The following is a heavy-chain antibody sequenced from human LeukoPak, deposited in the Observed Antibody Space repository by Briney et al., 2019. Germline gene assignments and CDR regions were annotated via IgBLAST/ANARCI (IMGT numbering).Heavy chain of an antibody. V-gene: IGHV4-4*07. CDR3: ARSMAGYYDSSGYSLYYFDY. Sequence: SETLSLTCTVSGGSISSYYWSWIQQPAGKGLEWIGRIYTSGSTNYNPSLKSRVTMSVDTSKNQFSLKLSSVTAADTAVYYCARSMAGYYDSSGYSLYYFDYWGQGTLVTVSS. J-gene: IGHJ4*02. D-gene: IGHD3-22*01. CDR2: IYTSGST. CDR1: GGSISSYY.